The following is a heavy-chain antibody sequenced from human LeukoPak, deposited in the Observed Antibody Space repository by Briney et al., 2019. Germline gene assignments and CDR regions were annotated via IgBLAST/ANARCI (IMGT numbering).Heavy chain of an antibody. Sequence: VSCXXXXXTFTGXXMHWVRQAPGQGLEGMGWINPNSGGTNYAQKFQGRVTMTRDTSISTAYMELSRLRSDDTAVYYCARGGYSSGWRLEFDPWGQGTLVTVSS. CDR1: XXTFTGXX. V-gene: IGHV1-2*02. D-gene: IGHD6-19*01. CDR3: ARGGYSSGWRLEFDP. J-gene: IGHJ5*02. CDR2: INPNSGGT.